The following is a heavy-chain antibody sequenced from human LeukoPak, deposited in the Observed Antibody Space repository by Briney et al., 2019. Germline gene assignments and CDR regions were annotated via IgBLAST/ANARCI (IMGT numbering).Heavy chain of an antibody. Sequence: GGSLRLSCAASGFTFSDYAMYWVRQAPGKGLEWVSYISSSSSTIYYADSVKGRLTISRDNAKNSLYLQMNSLRAEDTAVYYCARDVAMSYWGQGTLVTVSS. CDR2: ISSSSSTI. V-gene: IGHV3-48*01. J-gene: IGHJ4*02. D-gene: IGHD5-12*01. CDR1: GFTFSDYA. CDR3: ARDVAMSY.